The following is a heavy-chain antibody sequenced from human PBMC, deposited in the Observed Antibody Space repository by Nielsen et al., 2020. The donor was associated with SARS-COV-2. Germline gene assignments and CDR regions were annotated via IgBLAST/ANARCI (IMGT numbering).Heavy chain of an antibody. CDR3: ARDQIPYYYDSSGSYHYYYYGMDV. CDR2: ISSSGSTI. V-gene: IGHV3-48*01. D-gene: IGHD3-22*01. Sequence: WLRQPPGKGLEWVSYISSSGSTIYYADSVKGRFTISRDNAKNSLYLQMNSLRAEDTAVYYCARDQIPYYYDSSGSYHYYYYGMDVWGQGTTVTVSS. J-gene: IGHJ6*02.